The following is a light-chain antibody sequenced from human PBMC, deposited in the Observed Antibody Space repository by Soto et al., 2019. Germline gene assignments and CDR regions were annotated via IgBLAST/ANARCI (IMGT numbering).Light chain of an antibody. CDR2: GNS. J-gene: IGLJ2*01. Sequence: QSVLTQPPSVSGAPGQRVTISCTGSSSNIGAGYDVHWYQQLPGTAPKLLIYGNSNRPSGVPDRFSGSKSGTSASLAITGIQAEDEADYYCQSNDSSLCGSVVFGGGTKATVL. CDR1: SSNIGAGYD. CDR3: QSNDSSLCGSVV. V-gene: IGLV1-40*01.